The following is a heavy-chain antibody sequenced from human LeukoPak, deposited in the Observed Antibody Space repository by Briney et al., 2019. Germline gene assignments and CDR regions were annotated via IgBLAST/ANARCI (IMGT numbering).Heavy chain of an antibody. Sequence: PGGSLRLSCATSGFTFSSSTFGSYTMNWVRQAPGKGLEWVGRIKTKTHGGTTDYAAPVKGRFTISRDDSKNTLYLQMNSLKTEDTGVYYCTTDLTGRYYFDYWGQGTLVTVSS. CDR2: IKTKTHGGTT. V-gene: IGHV3-15*01. CDR1: GFTFSSST. CDR3: TTDLTGRYYFDY. D-gene: IGHD3-9*01. J-gene: IGHJ4*02.